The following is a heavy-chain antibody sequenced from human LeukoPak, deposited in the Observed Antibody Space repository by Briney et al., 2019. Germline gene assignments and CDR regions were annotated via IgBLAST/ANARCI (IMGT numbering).Heavy chain of an antibody. CDR2: IYYSGST. Sequence: SETLSLTCTVSGGSISSSSYYWGWIRQPPGKGLEWIGSIYYSGSTYYNPSLKSRVTISVDTSKNQFSLKLSSVTAADTAVYYCARRRINPTVTTGYYYYMDVWGKGTTVTVSS. V-gene: IGHV4-39*07. D-gene: IGHD4-17*01. CDR3: ARRRINPTVTTGYYYYMDV. CDR1: GGSISSSSYY. J-gene: IGHJ6*03.